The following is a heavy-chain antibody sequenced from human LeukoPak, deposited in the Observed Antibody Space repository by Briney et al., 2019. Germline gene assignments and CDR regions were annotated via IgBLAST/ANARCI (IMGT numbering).Heavy chain of an antibody. CDR3: ARGLCSGGSCYEEDAFDI. J-gene: IGHJ3*02. Sequence: ASVKVSCKASGYTFSSYDINWVRQATGQGLEWMGWMNPNSGNTGYAQKFQGRVTMTRHTSISTAYMELSSLGSEDTAVYYCARGLCSGGSCYEEDAFDIWGQGTKVTVSS. D-gene: IGHD2-15*01. V-gene: IGHV1-8*01. CDR1: GYTFSSYD. CDR2: MNPNSGNT.